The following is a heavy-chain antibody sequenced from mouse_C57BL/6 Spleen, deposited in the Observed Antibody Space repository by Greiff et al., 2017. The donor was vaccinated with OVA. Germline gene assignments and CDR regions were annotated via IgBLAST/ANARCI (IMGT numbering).Heavy chain of an antibody. CDR3: ARGKLGLYAMDY. Sequence: VQLQQPGAELVKPGASVKLSCKASGYTFTSYWMHWVKQRPGQGLEWIGMIHPNSGSTNYNEKFKSKATLTVDTSSSTAYMELNSLTSEDSAVYYCARGKLGLYAMDYWGQGTSVTVSS. CDR1: GYTFTSYW. D-gene: IGHD4-1*01. J-gene: IGHJ4*01. V-gene: IGHV1-64*01. CDR2: IHPNSGST.